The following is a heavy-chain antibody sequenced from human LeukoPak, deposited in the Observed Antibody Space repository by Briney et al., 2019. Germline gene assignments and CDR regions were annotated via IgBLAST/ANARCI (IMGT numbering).Heavy chain of an antibody. Sequence: GASVKVSCKASGYTFTTYDIHWVRQASGQGLEWMGWVSLNSGKKAYAQKFQGRVTMTRDTSTTPGYMELSSLRSEGTAVYYCVRGYLNLNYAGVGEYYYMDVWGKGTTVTVSS. D-gene: IGHD1-7*01. CDR1: GYTFTTYD. J-gene: IGHJ6*03. CDR2: VSLNSGKK. V-gene: IGHV1-8*02. CDR3: VRGYLNLNYAGVGEYYYMDV.